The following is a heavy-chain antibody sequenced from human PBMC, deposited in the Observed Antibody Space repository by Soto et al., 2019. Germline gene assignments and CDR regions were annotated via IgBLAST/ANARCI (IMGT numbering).Heavy chain of an antibody. CDR2: ISADNGNT. D-gene: IGHD2-2*01. J-gene: IGHJ6*02. Sequence: ASVKVSCKASGYTVTNNAFSWVRQAPGQGREWMGWISADNGNTDYAQRFQGRVTRTTDTSTSTAYMDLRSLRSDDTAVYYCARDRYCSGTSCYHRNYFYYGVDVWGQGTTVTVSS. CDR3: ARDRYCSGTSCYHRNYFYYGVDV. V-gene: IGHV1-18*04. CDR1: GYTVTNNA.